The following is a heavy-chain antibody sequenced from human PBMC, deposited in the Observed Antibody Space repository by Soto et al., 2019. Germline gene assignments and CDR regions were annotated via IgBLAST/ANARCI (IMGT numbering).Heavy chain of an antibody. D-gene: IGHD3-10*01. J-gene: IGHJ5*02. CDR1: GGSISSGDYF. Sequence: SETLSLTCTVSGGSISSGDYFWSWIRQSPGTGLEWIGYIYYGGSTYYNPSLKSRITMSVDTSKSQFSLKLNSVTAADTAVYYCARGDFGSGSYYNPTPTWFDPWGQGTLVTVSS. V-gene: IGHV4-30-4*01. CDR3: ARGDFGSGSYYNPTPTWFDP. CDR2: IYYGGST.